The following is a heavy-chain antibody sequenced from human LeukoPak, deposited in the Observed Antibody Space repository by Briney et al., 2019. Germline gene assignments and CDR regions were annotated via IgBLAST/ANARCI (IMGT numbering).Heavy chain of an antibody. V-gene: IGHV3-21*01. Sequence: GGSLRLSCAASVFTFSSYSMNWVRQAPGKGLEWVSSISSSSYIYYADSVKGRFTISRDHAQNSLYLQMNSLRAEDTAVYYCAGHCSGGSCYSGIYMDVWGKGTTVTISS. CDR3: AGHCSGGSCYSGIYMDV. J-gene: IGHJ6*03. CDR1: VFTFSSYS. D-gene: IGHD2-15*01. CDR2: ISSSSYI.